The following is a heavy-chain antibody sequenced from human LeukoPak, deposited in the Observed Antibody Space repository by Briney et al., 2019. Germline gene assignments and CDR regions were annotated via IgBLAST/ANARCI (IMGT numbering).Heavy chain of an antibody. CDR2: IYDSGST. Sequence: KPSGTLSLTCAVSGGSISSSNWWSWVRQPPGKGLKWIGSIYDSGSTYYNPSLKSRVTISVDTSKNQFSLKLNSVTAADTAVYYCARHYGPWGQGTLVTVSS. V-gene: IGHV4-4*02. CDR3: ARHYGP. CDR1: GGSISSSNW. J-gene: IGHJ5*02. D-gene: IGHD3-16*01.